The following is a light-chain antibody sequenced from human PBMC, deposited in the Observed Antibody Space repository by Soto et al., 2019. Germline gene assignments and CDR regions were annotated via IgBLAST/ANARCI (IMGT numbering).Light chain of an antibody. CDR1: QGISNY. J-gene: IGKJ1*01. CDR3: QKYNSAPWT. Sequence: QMTPSPSSLPASVGDRVTITCLASQGISNYLAWYQQKPGKVPKLLIYAASTLQSGVPSRFSGSGSGTDFTLTISSLQPEDVATYYCQKYNSAPWTFGQGTKVDI. V-gene: IGKV1-27*01. CDR2: AAS.